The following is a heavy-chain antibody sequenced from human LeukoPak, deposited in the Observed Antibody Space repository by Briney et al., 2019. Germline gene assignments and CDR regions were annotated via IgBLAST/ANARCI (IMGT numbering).Heavy chain of an antibody. CDR3: AKDYCSTTRCGMDS. V-gene: IGHV3-64*01. J-gene: IGHJ4*02. Sequence: GGSLRLSCAASGFTFSSYAMHWVRQAPGKGLEYVSGISSNGGSTYYANSVKGRFTISRDNSKDTLYLQMNSLRDEDTAVYYCAKDYCSTTRCGMDSWGQGTLVTVS. CDR2: ISSNGGST. CDR1: GFTFSSYA. D-gene: IGHD2-2*01.